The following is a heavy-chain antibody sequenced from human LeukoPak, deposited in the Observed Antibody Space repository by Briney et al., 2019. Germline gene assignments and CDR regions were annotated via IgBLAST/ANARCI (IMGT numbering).Heavy chain of an antibody. D-gene: IGHD3-10*01. CDR3: ARNPPPNYGSGSYKEGAFDI. CDR1: GGSISSYY. J-gene: IGHJ3*02. V-gene: IGHV4-59*01. Sequence: SETLSLTCTVSGGSISSYYWSWIRQPPGKGLDWIGYIYYGGSTNYNPSLKSRVTISVDTSKNQFSLKLSSVTAADTAVYYCARNPPPNYGSGSYKEGAFDIWGQGTMVTVSS. CDR2: IYYGGST.